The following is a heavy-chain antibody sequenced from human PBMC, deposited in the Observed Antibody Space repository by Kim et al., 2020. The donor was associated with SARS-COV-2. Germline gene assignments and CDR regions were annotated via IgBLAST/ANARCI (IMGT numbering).Heavy chain of an antibody. CDR1: GGTFSSYA. CDR2: IIPIFGTA. Sequence: SVKVSCKASGGTFSSYAISWVRQAPGQGLEWMGGIIPIFGTANYAQKFQGRVTITADESTSTAYMELSSLRSEDTAVYYCARPSGSYLNVPAEYFQHWGQGTLVTVSS. D-gene: IGHD1-26*01. J-gene: IGHJ1*01. V-gene: IGHV1-69*13. CDR3: ARPSGSYLNVPAEYFQH.